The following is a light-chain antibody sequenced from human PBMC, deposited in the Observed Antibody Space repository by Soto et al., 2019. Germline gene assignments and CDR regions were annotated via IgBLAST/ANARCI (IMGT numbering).Light chain of an antibody. J-gene: IGKJ1*01. Sequence: DIQMTQYPSTLSASVGERVTISCRASQSVNNWLAWYQRKPGKAPKLLIHDASTLESGIPSRFSGSGSGTEFTLTISSLQPADFAPYYCQQYNSYWTFGQGTKVEIK. V-gene: IGKV1-5*01. CDR3: QQYNSYWT. CDR1: QSVNNW. CDR2: DAS.